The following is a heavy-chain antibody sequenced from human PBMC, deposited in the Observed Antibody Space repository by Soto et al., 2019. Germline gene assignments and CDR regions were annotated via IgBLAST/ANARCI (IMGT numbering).Heavy chain of an antibody. CDR2: INAGNGNT. V-gene: IGHV1-3*01. CDR3: ARDRGHAWEALAYYFDH. D-gene: IGHD1-26*01. Sequence: ASVKVSCKASGYTFTSYAMHWVRQAPGQRLEWMGWINAGNGNTKYSQKFQGRVTIPRDTSASTAYMELSSLRSEDTALYYCARDRGHAWEALAYYFDHWGQGTLVTVSS. J-gene: IGHJ4*02. CDR1: GYTFTSYA.